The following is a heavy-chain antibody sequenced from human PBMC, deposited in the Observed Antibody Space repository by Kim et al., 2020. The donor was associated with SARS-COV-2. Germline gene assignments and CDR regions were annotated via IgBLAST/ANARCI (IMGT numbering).Heavy chain of an antibody. CDR1: GFTFDDYA. CDR2: ISGDGGST. J-gene: IGHJ6*02. CDR3: AKETTVTTYDYYYGMDV. Sequence: GGSLRLSCAASGFTFDDYAMHWVRQAPGKGLEWVSLISGDGGSTYYADSVKGRFTISRDNSKNSLYLQMNSLRTEDTALYYCAKETTVTTYDYYYGMDVWGQGTTVTVSS. V-gene: IGHV3-43*02. D-gene: IGHD4-17*01.